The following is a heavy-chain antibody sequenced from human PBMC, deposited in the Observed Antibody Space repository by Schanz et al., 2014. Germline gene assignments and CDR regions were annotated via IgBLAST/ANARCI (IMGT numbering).Heavy chain of an antibody. D-gene: IGHD6-6*01. CDR2: IIPILGIA. V-gene: IGHV1-69*04. Sequence: VQLLESGGGLAQPGGSLRLACAASGFNFNTYAISWVRQAPGQGLEWMGRIIPILGIANYAQKFQGRVTMTADTSTSTAYMDLRSLRSDDTAVYYCARDQSPYTNSSDVRYFDDWGQGSLVTVSS. CDR3: ARDQSPYTNSSDVRYFDD. CDR1: GFNFNTYA. J-gene: IGHJ4*02.